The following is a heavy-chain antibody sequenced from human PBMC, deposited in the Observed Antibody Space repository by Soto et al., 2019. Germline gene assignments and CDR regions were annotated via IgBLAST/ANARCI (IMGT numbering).Heavy chain of an antibody. Sequence: GGSLRLSCAASGFTFSSYAMHWVRQAPGKGLEWVAVISYDGSNKYYADSVKGRVTITADKSTSTAYMELSSLRSEDTAVYYCARFHHSGSYRSNWFDPWGQGTLVTVSS. CDR3: ARFHHSGSYRSNWFDP. J-gene: IGHJ5*02. V-gene: IGHV3-30-3*01. CDR2: ISYDGSNK. CDR1: GFTFSSYA. D-gene: IGHD3-10*01.